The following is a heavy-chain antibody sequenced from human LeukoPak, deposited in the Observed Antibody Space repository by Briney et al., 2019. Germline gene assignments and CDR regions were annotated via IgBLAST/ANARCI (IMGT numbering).Heavy chain of an antibody. CDR3: ARGSYGLGDFWDNYFDY. Sequence: SQTLSLTCAISGDSVSSKNAVWAWIRQSPSTGLEWLGRTYYRSQWYSDYAVSVRSRININPDTSKNQFSLQLKSVTPEDTAVYYCARGSYGLGDFWDNYFDYWAQGTVVTVSS. CDR1: GDSVSSKNAV. V-gene: IGHV6-1*01. J-gene: IGHJ4*02. CDR2: TYYRSQWYS. D-gene: IGHD3-3*01.